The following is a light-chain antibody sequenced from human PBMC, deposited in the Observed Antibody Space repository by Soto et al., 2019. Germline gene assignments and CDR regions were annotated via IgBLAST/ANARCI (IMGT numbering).Light chain of an antibody. CDR3: QSFDSSLSVVV. CDR1: TSNIGAGYA. Sequence: QSALTQPPSVSGAPWQRITISCTGSTSNIGAGYAVHWYQHLPGTAPKLLIFDNNNRPSGVPDRVSGSKSGTSASLAITGLQAEDEADYYCQSFDSSLSVVVFGGGTKLTVL. CDR2: DNN. J-gene: IGLJ2*01. V-gene: IGLV1-40*01.